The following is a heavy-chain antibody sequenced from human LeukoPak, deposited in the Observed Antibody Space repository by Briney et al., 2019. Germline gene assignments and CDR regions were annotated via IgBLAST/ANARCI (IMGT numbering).Heavy chain of an antibody. D-gene: IGHD3-10*01. V-gene: IGHV3-48*01. Sequence: PGGSLRLSCAASGFTFSDYSMHWVRQAPGKGLEWISYISLSSSAIYYADSVEGRFTISRDNGKNSLFLQMNSLRAEDTAVYYCARGGMVRDRRHFQFDYWGQGTLVTVSS. CDR2: ISLSSSAI. CDR3: ARGGMVRDRRHFQFDY. J-gene: IGHJ4*02. CDR1: GFTFSDYS.